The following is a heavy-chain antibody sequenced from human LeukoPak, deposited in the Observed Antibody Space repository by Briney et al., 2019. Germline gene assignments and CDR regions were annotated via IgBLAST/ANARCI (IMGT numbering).Heavy chain of an antibody. D-gene: IGHD3-10*01. CDR1: GFTFSRFG. V-gene: IGHV3-30*18. Sequence: GTSLRLSCAASGFTFSRFGMHWVRQAPGKGLEWVAVIRDDGSRAYYADSLKGRLTVSRDNSESTLFLQMNSLRPEDTAVYYCAKKLVPYIGSGYGLAVWGQGTTVTVSS. J-gene: IGHJ6*02. CDR3: AKKLVPYIGSGYGLAV. CDR2: IRDDGSRA.